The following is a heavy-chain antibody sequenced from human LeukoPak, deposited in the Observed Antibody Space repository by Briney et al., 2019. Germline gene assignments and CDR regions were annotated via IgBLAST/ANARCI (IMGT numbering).Heavy chain of an antibody. CDR3: ARDRGTGDLDAFHI. J-gene: IGHJ3*02. D-gene: IGHD7-27*01. V-gene: IGHV4-4*02. CDR2: IHHSGNT. CDR1: GDSIRSDDW. Sequence: PSETLSLTCGVSGDSIRSDDWFSWVRQPPGKGLEWIGEIHHSGNTNYKTSLKSRVTISVDKSKNQVSLKVNSVTAADTAVYYCARDRGTGDLDAFHIWGQGTLVIVSS.